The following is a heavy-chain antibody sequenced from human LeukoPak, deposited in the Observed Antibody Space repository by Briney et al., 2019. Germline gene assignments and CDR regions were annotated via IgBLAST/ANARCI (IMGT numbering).Heavy chain of an antibody. D-gene: IGHD6-13*01. CDR2: IKQDGSEK. Sequence: GGSLRLSCAASGFTFSRYWMSWVRQAPGKGLEWVANIKQDGSEKYYVDSVKGRFTISRDNAKNSLYLQMNSLRAEDTAVYYCARGYQQLVPMDVWGKGTTVTVSS. V-gene: IGHV3-7*01. J-gene: IGHJ6*03. CDR3: ARGYQQLVPMDV. CDR1: GFTFSRYW.